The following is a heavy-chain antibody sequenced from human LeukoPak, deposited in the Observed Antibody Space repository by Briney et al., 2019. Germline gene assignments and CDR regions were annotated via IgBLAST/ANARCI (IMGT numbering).Heavy chain of an antibody. CDR3: ARSGRGVDSFYFYMDV. J-gene: IGHJ6*03. CDR2: IKQDGSEKQDGSEH. D-gene: IGHD3-10*01. V-gene: IGHV3-7*01. CDR1: GFTFRQYW. Sequence: GGSLRLSCAASGFTFRQYWMSWVRQAPGKGLEWVANIKQDGSEKQDGSEHNYVDSLKRRFTISRDNAKNSLYLQMNSLRAEDTAVYYCARSGRGVDSFYFYMDVRGKGTTVTVSS.